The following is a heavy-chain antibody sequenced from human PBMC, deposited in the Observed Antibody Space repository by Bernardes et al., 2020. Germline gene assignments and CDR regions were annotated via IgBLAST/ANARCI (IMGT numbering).Heavy chain of an antibody. CDR1: GGSVSSGSYY. D-gene: IGHD1-26*01. Sequence: SETLSLTCTVSGGSVSSGSYYWSWIRQPPGKGLEWIGYIYYSGSTNYNPSLKSRVTISVDTSKNQFSLKLSSVTAADTAVYYCARGRVGATTIWGYYFDYWGQGTLVTVSS. CDR3: ARGRVGATTIWGYYFDY. J-gene: IGHJ4*02. CDR2: IYYSGST. V-gene: IGHV4-61*01.